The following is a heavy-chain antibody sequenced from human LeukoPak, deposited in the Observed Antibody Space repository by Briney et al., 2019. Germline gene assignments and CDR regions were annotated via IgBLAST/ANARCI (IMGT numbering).Heavy chain of an antibody. CDR3: ARDLSVTSFDY. V-gene: IGHV1-46*03. CDR2: INPSGGST. J-gene: IGHJ4*02. CDR1: GYTFTSYY. D-gene: IGHD4-17*01. Sequence: VASVKVSCKASGYTFTSYYMHWVRQAPGQGLEWMGIINPSGGSTSYAQKFQGRVTMTRDTSTSTVHMELSSLRSEDMAAYCYARDLSVTSFDYWGQGTLVTVSS.